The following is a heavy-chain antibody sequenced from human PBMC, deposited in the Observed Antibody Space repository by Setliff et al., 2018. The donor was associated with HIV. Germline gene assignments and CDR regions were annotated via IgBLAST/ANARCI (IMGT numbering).Heavy chain of an antibody. CDR2: MNPNSGNT. CDR1: GYTFTSND. D-gene: IGHD6-19*01. Sequence: ASVKVSCKASGYTFTSNDINWVRQATGQGLEWMGWMNPNSGNTGYAQKFQGRVTMTRDTSISTAYMELSSLRSDDRAVYYCARGAWYSSGWYSSRYMDVWGKGTTVTVSS. CDR3: ARGAWYSSGWYSSRYMDV. V-gene: IGHV1-8*01. J-gene: IGHJ6*03.